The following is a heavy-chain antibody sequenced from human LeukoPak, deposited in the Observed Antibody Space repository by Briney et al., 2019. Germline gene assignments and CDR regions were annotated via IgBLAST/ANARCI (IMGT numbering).Heavy chain of an antibody. V-gene: IGHV3-23*01. J-gene: IGHJ4*02. CDR1: GFTFSTYA. Sequence: GGSLRLSCAASGFTFSTYAMSWVRQAPGKGLECVSTISGTGDSTYHADSVKGRFTISRDNSKNTLYLQMNSLRAEDTAVYYCAKAGIFGVVITYFDYWGQGTLVTVSS. CDR3: AKAGIFGVVITYFDY. CDR2: ISGTGDST. D-gene: IGHD3-3*01.